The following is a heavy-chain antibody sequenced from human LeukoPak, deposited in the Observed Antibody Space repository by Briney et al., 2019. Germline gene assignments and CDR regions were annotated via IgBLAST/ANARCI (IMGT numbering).Heavy chain of an antibody. D-gene: IGHD5-18*01. J-gene: IGHJ4*02. Sequence: SGPTLVNPTETLTLTCTFSRFSLDSTAVGVGWVRQPPGKALEWLALIYGSDDKRYMPSLQNRLTITKDTSKNLVVLTMANVDPVDTATYYCARQGYGYVYFDFWGRGILVTVSS. CDR2: IYGSDDK. CDR3: ARQGYGYVYFDF. CDR1: RFSLDSTAVG. V-gene: IGHV2-5*01.